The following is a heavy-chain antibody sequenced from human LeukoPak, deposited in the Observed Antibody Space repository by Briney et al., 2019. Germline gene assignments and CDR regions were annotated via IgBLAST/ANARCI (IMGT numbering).Heavy chain of an antibody. Sequence: SETLSLTCTVSGGSISSSSYYWGWIRQPPGKGLEWIGSIYYSGSTYYNPSLKSRVTISVDTSKNQFSLKLSSVAAADTAVYYCARVDTAMALDYWGQGTLVTVSS. V-gene: IGHV4-39*07. J-gene: IGHJ4*02. D-gene: IGHD5-18*01. CDR2: IYYSGST. CDR1: GGSISSSSYY. CDR3: ARVDTAMALDY.